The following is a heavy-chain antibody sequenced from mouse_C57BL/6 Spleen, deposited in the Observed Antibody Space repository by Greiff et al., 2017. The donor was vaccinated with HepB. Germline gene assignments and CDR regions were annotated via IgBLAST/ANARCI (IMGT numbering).Heavy chain of an antibody. J-gene: IGHJ2*01. Sequence: QVQLQQPGAELVMPGASVKLSCKASGYTFTSYWMHWVKQRPGQGLEWIGEIDPSDSYTNYNQKFKGKSTLTVDKSSSTAYMQLSSLTSEDSAVYYCARVYYGSSYEDYFDYWGQGTTLTVSS. V-gene: IGHV1-69*01. CDR3: ARVYYGSSYEDYFDY. D-gene: IGHD1-1*01. CDR2: IDPSDSYT. CDR1: GYTFTSYW.